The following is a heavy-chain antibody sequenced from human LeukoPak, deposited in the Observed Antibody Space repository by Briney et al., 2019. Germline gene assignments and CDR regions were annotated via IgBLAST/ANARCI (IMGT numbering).Heavy chain of an antibody. V-gene: IGHV4-59*08. CDR1: GGSISSDY. J-gene: IGHJ4*02. Sequence: PSETLSLTCTVSGGSISSDYWSWIRQPPGKGLEWIGYIYYSGSTNYNPSLKSRVTISVDTSKNQFSLKLSSVTAADTAVYYCATRSGWYGDYFDYWGQGTLVTVSS. CDR2: IYYSGST. D-gene: IGHD6-19*01. CDR3: ATRSGWYGDYFDY.